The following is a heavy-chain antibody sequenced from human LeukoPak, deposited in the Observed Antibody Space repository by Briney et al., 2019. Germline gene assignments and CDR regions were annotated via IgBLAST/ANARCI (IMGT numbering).Heavy chain of an antibody. CDR3: AKEAKRVGATT. J-gene: IGHJ4*02. V-gene: IGHV3-23*01. Sequence: GGSLRLSCAASGFIFSSYAMSWVRLAPGKGLEWVSAIGGSGGSTYYADSVKGRFTISRDNSKNTLYLQMNSLRAEDTAVYYCAKEAKRVGATTWGQGTLVTVSS. CDR2: IGGSGGST. CDR1: GFIFSSYA. D-gene: IGHD1-26*01.